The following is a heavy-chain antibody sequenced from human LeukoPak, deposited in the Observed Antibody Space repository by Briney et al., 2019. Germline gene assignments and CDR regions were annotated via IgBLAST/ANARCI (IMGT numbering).Heavy chain of an antibody. CDR1: GDSMRSTNDY. J-gene: IGHJ6*03. V-gene: IGHV4-39*01. D-gene: IGHD6-19*01. CDR2: VYYIGNT. Sequence: SETLSLTCTVSGDSMRSTNDYWGWIRQPPGKGLEWIGNVYYIGNTYYNPSLKSRVTISVDTSKNQFSLKLTSVTAADTAVYYCARSDSSVFYYYMDVWGKGTTVTVSS. CDR3: ARSDSSVFYYYMDV.